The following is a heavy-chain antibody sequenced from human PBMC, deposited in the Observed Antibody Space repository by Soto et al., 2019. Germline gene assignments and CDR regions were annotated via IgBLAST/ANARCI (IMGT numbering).Heavy chain of an antibody. CDR3: ARDVARLELRRYYYGMDV. CDR1: GYTFTGYY. D-gene: IGHD1-7*01. CDR2: INPNSGGT. V-gene: IGHV1-2*04. J-gene: IGHJ6*02. Sequence: ASVKVSCKASGYTFTGYYMHWVRQAPVQGLEWMGWINPNSGGTNYAQKFQGWVTMTRDTSISTAYMELSRLRSDDTAVYYCARDVARLELRRYYYGMDVWGQGTTVTVSS.